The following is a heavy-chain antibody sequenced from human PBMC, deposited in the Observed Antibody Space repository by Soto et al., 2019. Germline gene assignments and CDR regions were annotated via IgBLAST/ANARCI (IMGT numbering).Heavy chain of an antibody. CDR2: MSYSGST. D-gene: IGHD6-13*01. CDR1: GGPISSDDYY. V-gene: IGHV4-30-4*02. CDR3: ASCIAAAGTSIDY. J-gene: IGHJ4*02. Sequence: PSETLSLTCTVSGGPISSDDYYWRWIRQPPGKGLEWIGFMSYSGSTSYNASLKSRVTISVDTSKNQLSLKLTSVTAADTAVYYCASCIAAAGTSIDYWGQGTLVTVSP.